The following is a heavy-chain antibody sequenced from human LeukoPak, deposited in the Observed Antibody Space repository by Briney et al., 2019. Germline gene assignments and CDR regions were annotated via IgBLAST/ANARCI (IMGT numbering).Heavy chain of an antibody. V-gene: IGHV3-43*02. CDR3: ARDSQEFFQH. Sequence: GGSLRLSCAASGFTSDNYAIHWVRQAPGEGLEWVSLISGDGGSTYYADSMKGRFTISRDNSKNSLYLQMNSLRTEDTALYYCARDSQEFFQHWGQGTLVTVSS. J-gene: IGHJ1*01. CDR1: GFTSDNYA. CDR2: ISGDGGST.